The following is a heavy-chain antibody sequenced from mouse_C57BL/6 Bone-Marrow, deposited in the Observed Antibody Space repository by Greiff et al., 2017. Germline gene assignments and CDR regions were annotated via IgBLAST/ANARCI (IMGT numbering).Heavy chain of an antibody. J-gene: IGHJ1*03. D-gene: IGHD1-1*01. V-gene: IGHV1-85*01. CDR1: GYTFTSYD. Sequence: VQRVESGPELVKPGASVKLSCKASGYTFTSYDINWVKQRPGQGLEWIGWIYPRDGSTKYNDKLKGKGTLTVDTSYSPSYMELHSLTSEDSAVYFCARLEFDGSSGDWYFDVWGTGTTVTVSS. CDR2: IYPRDGST. CDR3: ARLEFDGSSGDWYFDV.